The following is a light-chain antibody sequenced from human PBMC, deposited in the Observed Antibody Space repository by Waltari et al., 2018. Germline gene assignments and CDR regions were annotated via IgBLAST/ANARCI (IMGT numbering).Light chain of an antibody. CDR2: RNN. CDR1: SSNIGGNY. J-gene: IGLJ3*02. V-gene: IGLV1-47*01. CDR3: AAWEDSGRGPNCV. Sequence: QSVLTQPPSASGTPGQRVTISCCGSSSNIGGNYVYWYHQLPGTAPKLIHYRNNQRPDTVSKHCIYSNNRLPCGFPYSFSFSSSGTSAYLAICVLLSAGEAEYYCAAWEDSGRGPNCVCGGETKLTVL.